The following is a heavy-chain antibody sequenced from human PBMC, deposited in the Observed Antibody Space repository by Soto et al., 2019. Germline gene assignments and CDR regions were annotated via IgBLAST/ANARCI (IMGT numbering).Heavy chain of an antibody. Sequence: ASVKVSCKASGYTFTGYYMHWVRQAPGQGLEWMGWINPNSGGTNYAQKFQGWVTMTRDTSISTAYMELSRLRSDDTAVYYCAREARGTAAINWFAPWGQGTLVTVSS. J-gene: IGHJ5*02. V-gene: IGHV1-2*04. D-gene: IGHD2-2*01. CDR1: GYTFTGYY. CDR3: AREARGTAAINWFAP. CDR2: INPNSGGT.